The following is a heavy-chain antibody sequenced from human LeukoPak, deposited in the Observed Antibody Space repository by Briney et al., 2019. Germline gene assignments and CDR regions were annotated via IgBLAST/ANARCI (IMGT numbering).Heavy chain of an antibody. CDR1: GGSISSYY. V-gene: IGHV4-59*01. Sequence: SETLSLTCTVSGGSISSYYWSWIRQPPGKRLEWIGYIYYSGSTNYNPSLKSRVTISVDTSKNQFSLKLSSVTAADTAVYYCARGVRSYGDYDYWGQGTLVTVSS. D-gene: IGHD1-26*01. CDR3: ARGVRSYGDYDY. CDR2: IYYSGST. J-gene: IGHJ4*02.